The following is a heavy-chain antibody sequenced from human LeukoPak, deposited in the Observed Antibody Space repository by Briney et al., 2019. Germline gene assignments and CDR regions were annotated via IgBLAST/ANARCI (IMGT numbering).Heavy chain of an antibody. CDR2: TSSSDDGK. J-gene: IGHJ4*02. V-gene: IGHV3-23*01. CDR1: GFSLSSYA. D-gene: IGHD2-15*01. Sequence: GGSLRLSCTVSGFSLSSYAMSWVRRAPGKGLEWVSATSSSDDGKYYADSVRGRFTISRDNSRNKMYLQMNSLRAEDAAVYYCAKAPVTSCRGAFCYPFDSWGQGTLVTVSS. CDR3: AKAPVTSCRGAFCYPFDS.